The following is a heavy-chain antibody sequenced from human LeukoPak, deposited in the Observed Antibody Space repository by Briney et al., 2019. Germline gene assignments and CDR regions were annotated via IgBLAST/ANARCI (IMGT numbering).Heavy chain of an antibody. Sequence: GASVKVSCKASGYTFTGYYMHWVRQAPGQGLEWMGWINPNSGGTNYAQKFQGRVTMTRDTSISTAYMELSSLRSEDTAVYYCARSRARYDFWSGYYTGPFDIWGQGTMVTVSS. CDR1: GYTFTGYY. D-gene: IGHD3-3*01. V-gene: IGHV1-2*02. CDR2: INPNSGGT. J-gene: IGHJ3*02. CDR3: ARSRARYDFWSGYYTGPFDI.